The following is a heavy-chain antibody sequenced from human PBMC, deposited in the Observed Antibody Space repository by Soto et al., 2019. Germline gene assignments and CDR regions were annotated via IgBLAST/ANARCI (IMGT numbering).Heavy chain of an antibody. CDR2: VYWNDDK. J-gene: IGHJ3*02. D-gene: IGHD1-1*01. V-gene: IGHV2-5*01. CDR1: GISLSTSGVG. CDR3: ARGLATLPVFAFDI. Sequence: SGPTLVNPTQTLTLTCTLSGISLSTSGVGLGWIRQTPGKALEWLALVYWNDDKHYSPSLKSRLTITKDTSKNQAVLTMTNMDPVDTATYYCARGLATLPVFAFDIWGQGTVVTVSS.